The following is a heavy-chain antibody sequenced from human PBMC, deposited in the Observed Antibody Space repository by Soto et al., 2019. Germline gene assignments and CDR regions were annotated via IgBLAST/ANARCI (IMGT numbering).Heavy chain of an antibody. CDR3: AAYGADPNWFDP. V-gene: IGHV1-69*02. D-gene: IGHD1-26*01. CDR1: GGTFSSYT. Sequence: QVQLVQSGAEVKKPGSSVKVSCKASGGTFSSYTISWVRQAPGQGLEWMGRIIPILGIANYAQKFQGRVTITAAKSTRTAYMELSSLRSEDTAVYSCAAYGADPNWFDPWGQGTLVTVSS. CDR2: IIPILGIA. J-gene: IGHJ5*02.